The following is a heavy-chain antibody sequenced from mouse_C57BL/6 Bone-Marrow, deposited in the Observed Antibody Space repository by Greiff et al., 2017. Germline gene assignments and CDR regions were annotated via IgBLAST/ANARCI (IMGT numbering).Heavy chain of an antibody. V-gene: IGHV1-81*01. CDR3: AGTVKDYAMDY. J-gene: IGHJ4*01. Sequence: VKLQESGAELARPGASVKLSCKASGYTFTSYGLSWVKQRTGQGLEWIGEIYPRSGNTYYNEKFKGKATLTADKSSSTAYMELRSLTSEDSAVYFCAGTVKDYAMDYWGQGTSVTVSS. CDR1: GYTFTSYG. CDR2: IYPRSGNT. D-gene: IGHD1-1*01.